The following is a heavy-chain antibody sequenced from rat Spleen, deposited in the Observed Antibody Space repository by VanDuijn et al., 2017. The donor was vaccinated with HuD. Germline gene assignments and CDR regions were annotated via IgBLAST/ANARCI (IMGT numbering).Heavy chain of an antibody. Sequence: QVQLKESGPGLVQPSQTLSLTCTVSGLSLSSYGVIWVRQPPGKGLEWMGVMWSDGDTSYNSALKSRLSISRDTSKSQVFLKMNSLQTEDTATYYCARDRTYYGYSPFAYWGQGTLVTVSS. CDR1: GLSLSSYG. V-gene: IGHV2-32*01. CDR3: ARDRTYYGYSPFAY. CDR2: MWSDGDT. D-gene: IGHD1-9*01. J-gene: IGHJ3*01.